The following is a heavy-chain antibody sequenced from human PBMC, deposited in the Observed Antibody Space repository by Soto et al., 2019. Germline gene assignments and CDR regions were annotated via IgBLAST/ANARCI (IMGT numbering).Heavy chain of an antibody. V-gene: IGHV1-2*04. D-gene: IGHD3-22*01. Sequence: GASVKVSCKASGYTFTGYYMHWVRQAPGQGLEWMGWINPNSGGTNYAQKFQGWVTMTRDTSISTAYMELSRLRSDDTAVYYCARDLYYYDSSGSKPGAFDIWGQGTMVTVSS. CDR2: INPNSGGT. CDR1: GYTFTGYY. CDR3: ARDLYYYDSSGSKPGAFDI. J-gene: IGHJ3*02.